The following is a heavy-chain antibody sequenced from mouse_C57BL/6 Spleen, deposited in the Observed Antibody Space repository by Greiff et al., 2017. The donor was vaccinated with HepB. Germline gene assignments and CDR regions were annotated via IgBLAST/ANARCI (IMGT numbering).Heavy chain of an antibody. CDR1: GYSITSGYY. CDR3: ARSIEDGSSPFAY. CDR2: ISYDGSN. D-gene: IGHD1-1*01. V-gene: IGHV3-6*01. J-gene: IGHJ3*01. Sequence: EVQLVESGPGLVKPSQSLSLTCSVTGYSITSGYYWNWIRQFPGNKLEWMGYISYDGSNNYNPSLKNRISITRDTSKNQFFLKLNSVTTEDTATYYCARSIEDGSSPFAYWGQGTLVTVSA.